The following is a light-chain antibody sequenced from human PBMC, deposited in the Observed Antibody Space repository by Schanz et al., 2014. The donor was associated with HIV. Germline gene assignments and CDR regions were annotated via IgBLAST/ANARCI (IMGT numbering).Light chain of an antibody. CDR2: EIT. CDR1: SSDVGGYNY. Sequence: QSALTQPPSASGSPGQSVSISCTGTSSDVGGYNYVSWYQQHPGEAPKLIIYEITKRPSGVPDRFSASKSGNTASLTVSGLQAEDEADYYCAAWDVNLNGPVFGGGTKVTVL. J-gene: IGLJ2*01. CDR3: AAWDVNLNGPV. V-gene: IGLV2-8*01.